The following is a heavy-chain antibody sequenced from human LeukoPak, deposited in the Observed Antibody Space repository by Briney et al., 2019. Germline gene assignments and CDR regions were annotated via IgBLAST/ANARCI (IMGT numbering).Heavy chain of an antibody. CDR3: ARESYCSGGSCYSEGWFDP. D-gene: IGHD2-15*01. J-gene: IGHJ5*02. CDR1: GFTFRSYS. V-gene: IGHV3-21*01. Sequence: GGSLRLSCAASGFTFRSYSMNWVRQAPGKGLEWVSCISSSSSHIYYADSVKGRFTISRDNAKNSLYLQMNSLRADDTAVYYCARESYCSGGSCYSEGWFDPWGQGTLVTVSS. CDR2: ISSSSSHI.